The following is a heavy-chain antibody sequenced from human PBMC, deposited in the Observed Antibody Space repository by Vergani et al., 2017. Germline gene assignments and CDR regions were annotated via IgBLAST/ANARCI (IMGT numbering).Heavy chain of an antibody. CDR2: ISSSSSTI. CDR3: ASGSNGYYFIFDY. V-gene: IGHV3-48*01. CDR1: GFTFSSYS. Sequence: EVQLVESGGGLVQPGGSLRLSCAASGFTFSSYSMNWVRQAPGKGLEWVSYISSSSSTIYYADSVKGRFTISRDNAKNSLYLQMNSLRAEDTAVYYCASGSNGYYFIFDYWGQGTLVTVSS. J-gene: IGHJ4*02. D-gene: IGHD3-22*01.